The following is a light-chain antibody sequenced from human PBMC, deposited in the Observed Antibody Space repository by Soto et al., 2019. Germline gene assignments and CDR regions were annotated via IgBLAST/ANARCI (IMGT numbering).Light chain of an antibody. CDR3: QQYGYSPGT. J-gene: IGKJ1*01. CDR1: QSVSSN. CDR2: AAS. Sequence: ETALSLSPCTLSVSSGGRATLSCGASQSVSSNLAWYQQKPGQAPRLIIYAASNRATGIPDRFSGSGSGTDFTLTISRLEPEDFAVYYCQQYGYSPGTFGQGTKVDIK. V-gene: IGKV3-20*01.